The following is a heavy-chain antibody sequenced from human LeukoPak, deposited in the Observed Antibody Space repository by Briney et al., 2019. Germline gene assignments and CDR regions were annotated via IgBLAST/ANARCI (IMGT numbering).Heavy chain of an antibody. CDR1: GGSISSGDYY. V-gene: IGHV4-30-4*01. Sequence: PSETLSLTCTVSGGSISSGDYYWSWIRQPPGKGLEWIGYIYYSGSTYYNPSLKSRVTISVGTSKNQFSLKLSSVTAADTAVYYCARDLEFYCSSTSCRAFDIWGQGTMVTVSS. J-gene: IGHJ3*02. CDR3: ARDLEFYCSSTSCRAFDI. D-gene: IGHD2-2*01. CDR2: IYYSGST.